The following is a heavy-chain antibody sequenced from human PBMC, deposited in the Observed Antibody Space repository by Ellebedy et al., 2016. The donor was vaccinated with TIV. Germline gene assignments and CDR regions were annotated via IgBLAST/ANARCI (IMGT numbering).Heavy chain of an antibody. Sequence: MPSETLSFTCAVYGSSFSGYYWSWIRQPPGKGREWIGEINHSGMTNYNPSLKSRVTISVDTSKNQFSLKMRSVTAADTAVYYGARKPLKAVAGNGAISCWFDPWGQGILVTVSS. J-gene: IGHJ5*02. CDR3: ARKPLKAVAGNGAISCWFDP. D-gene: IGHD6-19*01. V-gene: IGHV4-34*01. CDR2: INHSGMT. CDR1: GSSFSGYY.